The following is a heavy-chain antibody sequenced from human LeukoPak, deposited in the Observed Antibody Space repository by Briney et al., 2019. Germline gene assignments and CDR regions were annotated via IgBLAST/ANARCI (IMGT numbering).Heavy chain of an antibody. J-gene: IGHJ4*02. CDR2: IYPGDSDT. V-gene: IGHV5-51*01. CDR3: ARGQYYYGSGSYRRFYYFDY. D-gene: IGHD3-10*01. CDR1: GYSFTSYW. Sequence: GESLRISCKGSGYSFTSYWIGWVRQMPGKGLEWMGIIYPGDSDTRYSPSFQGQVTISADKSISTAYLQWSSLKASDTAMYYCARGQYYYGSGSYRRFYYFDYWGQGTLVTVSS.